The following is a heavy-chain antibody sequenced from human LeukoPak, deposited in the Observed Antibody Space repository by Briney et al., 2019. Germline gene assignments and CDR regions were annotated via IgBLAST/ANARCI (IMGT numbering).Heavy chain of an antibody. V-gene: IGHV1-69*04. D-gene: IGHD4-11*01. J-gene: IGHJ3*02. Sequence: ASVKVSCKASGGTFSSYAISWVRQAPGQGLEWMGRIIPILGIANYAQKFQGRVTITADKSTSTAYMELSSLRSEDTAVYYCASSLRQSDAFDIWGQGTMVTVSS. CDR2: IIPILGIA. CDR3: ASSLRQSDAFDI. CDR1: GGTFSSYA.